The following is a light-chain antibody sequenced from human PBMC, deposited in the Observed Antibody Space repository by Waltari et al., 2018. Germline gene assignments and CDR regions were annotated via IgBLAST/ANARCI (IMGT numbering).Light chain of an antibody. CDR1: SSDVGGYNF. CDR2: DVS. Sequence: QSALTQPASVSGSPGQSITISCPGTSSDVGGYNFVSWYQQHPGKAPKLMIYDVSNRPSGVSNRFSGSKSGNTASLTISGLQAEDEADYYCSSYTSSDTPVFGTGTKVTVV. CDR3: SSYTSSDTPV. J-gene: IGLJ1*01. V-gene: IGLV2-14*01.